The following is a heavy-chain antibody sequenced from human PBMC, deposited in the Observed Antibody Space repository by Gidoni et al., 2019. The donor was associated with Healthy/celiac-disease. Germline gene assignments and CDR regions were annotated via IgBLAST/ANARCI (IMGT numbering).Heavy chain of an antibody. V-gene: IGHV3-21*01. CDR2: ISSSSSYI. Sequence: EVQLVESGGGVVKPGGSLRLSCADSGFTFSIYSMNWVRQAPGKGLEWVSSISSSSSYIYYADSVKGRFTISRDNAKNSLYLQMNSLRAEDTAVYYCARGAVVAATAWFDPWGQGTLVTVSS. D-gene: IGHD2-15*01. CDR1: GFTFSIYS. J-gene: IGHJ5*02. CDR3: ARGAVVAATAWFDP.